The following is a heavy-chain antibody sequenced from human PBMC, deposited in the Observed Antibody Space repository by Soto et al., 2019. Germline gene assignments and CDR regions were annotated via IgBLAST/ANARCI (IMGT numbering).Heavy chain of an antibody. CDR3: ARPNSYYDFWSGYYSDAFDI. CDR2: IIPILGIA. V-gene: IGHV1-69*02. Sequence: QVQLVQSGAEVKKPGSSVKVSCKASGGTFSSYTISWVRQAPGQGLEWMGRIIPILGIANYAQKFQGRVTITADKSTSTAYMELGSLRSEDTAVYYCARPNSYYDFWSGYYSDAFDIWGQGTMVTVSS. D-gene: IGHD3-3*01. J-gene: IGHJ3*02. CDR1: GGTFSSYT.